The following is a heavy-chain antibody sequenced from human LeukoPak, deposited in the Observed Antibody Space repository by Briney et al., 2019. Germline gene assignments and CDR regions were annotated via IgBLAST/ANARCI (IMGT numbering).Heavy chain of an antibody. J-gene: IGHJ6*03. CDR1: GFTFSSYS. Sequence: GGSLRLSCAASGFTFSSYSMNWVRQAPGKGLEWVSSISSSSSYIYYADSVKGRFTISRDNAKNSLYLQMNSLRAEDTAVYYCARVSFPTYYMDVWGKGTTVTVSS. CDR3: ARVSFPTYYMDV. V-gene: IGHV3-21*01. CDR2: ISSSSSYI.